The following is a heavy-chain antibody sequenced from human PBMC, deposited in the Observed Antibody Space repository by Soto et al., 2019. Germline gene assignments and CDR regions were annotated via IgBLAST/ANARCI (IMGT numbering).Heavy chain of an antibody. D-gene: IGHD4-17*01. CDR2: INHSGST. V-gene: IGHV4-34*01. CDR3: ARVEVELWNFDYGAYVGP. J-gene: IGHJ5*02. CDR1: GGSFSGYY. Sequence: SETLSLTCAVYGGSFSGYYWSWIRQPPGKGLEWIGEINHSGSTNYNPSLKSRVTISVDTSKNQFSLKLSSVTAADTAVYYCARVEVELWNFDYGAYVGPWGQGTLVTVSS.